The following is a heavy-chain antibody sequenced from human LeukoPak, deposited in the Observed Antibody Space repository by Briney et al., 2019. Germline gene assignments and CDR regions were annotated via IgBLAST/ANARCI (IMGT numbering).Heavy chain of an antibody. CDR1: GFTFSSYS. Sequence: PGGSLRLSCAASGFTFSSYSMNWVRQDPGEGLEWLSSISSSGSFIYYADSVKGRFTISRDNARNSLFLQMNSLRAEHTAVYYCARDLRYCSSASCSENGAFDIWGQGTMVTVSS. CDR2: ISSSGSFI. D-gene: IGHD2-2*01. J-gene: IGHJ3*02. V-gene: IGHV3-21*01. CDR3: ARDLRYCSSASCSENGAFDI.